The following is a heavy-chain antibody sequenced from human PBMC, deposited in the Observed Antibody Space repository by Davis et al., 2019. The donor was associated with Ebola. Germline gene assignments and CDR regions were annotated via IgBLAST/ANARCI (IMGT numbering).Heavy chain of an antibody. V-gene: IGHV1-18*04. D-gene: IGHD3-22*01. Sequence: AASVKVSCKASGYTFTNYGITWVRQGPGQGLEWMGWISGYNGNTNYAQKLQGRVTMTTDTSTNTAYMEVGSLRSDDTAVYYCARETYYYDSSGYYKDAFDIWGQGTMVTVSS. J-gene: IGHJ3*02. CDR2: ISGYNGNT. CDR1: GYTFTNYG. CDR3: ARETYYYDSSGYYKDAFDI.